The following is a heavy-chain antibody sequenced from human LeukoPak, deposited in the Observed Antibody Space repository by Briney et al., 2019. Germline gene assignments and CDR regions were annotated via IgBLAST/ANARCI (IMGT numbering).Heavy chain of an antibody. V-gene: IGHV4-4*07. D-gene: IGHD5-12*01. Sequence: SETLSPTCTVSGGSISSYYWSWIRQPAGKGLEWIGRIYTSGSTNYNPSLKSRVTMSVDTSKNQFSLKLSSVTAADTAVYYCARGGSDLWYYYYMDVWGKGTTVTVSS. CDR2: IYTSGST. J-gene: IGHJ6*03. CDR3: ARGGSDLWYYYYMDV. CDR1: GGSISSYY.